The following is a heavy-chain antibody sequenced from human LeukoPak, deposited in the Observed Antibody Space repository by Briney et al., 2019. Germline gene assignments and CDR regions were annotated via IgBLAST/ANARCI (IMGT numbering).Heavy chain of an antibody. D-gene: IGHD3-10*01. J-gene: IGHJ4*02. CDR1: GFTFSSYN. Sequence: PGGSLRLSCAASGFTFSSYNMNWVRQAPGKGPEWVANIKYDGSEQYYVDSVKGRFSISRDNTKNLLYLQMNSLRVEDTAVYYCARDYGWSFANWGQGTLVTVSS. CDR2: IKYDGSEQ. CDR3: ARDYGWSFAN. V-gene: IGHV3-7*03.